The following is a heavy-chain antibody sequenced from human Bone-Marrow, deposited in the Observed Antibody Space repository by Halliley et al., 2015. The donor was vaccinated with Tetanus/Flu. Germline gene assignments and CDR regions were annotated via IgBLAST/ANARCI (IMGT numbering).Heavy chain of an antibody. CDR3: TRDVPNSQFDP. Sequence: LGWVSLIHNEGTKTTYADSVKGRFTISRDNAKSTLYLQMNILRAEDPAVYYCTRDVPNSQFDPWGQGTLVTVSS. D-gene: IGHD2-8*01. V-gene: IGHV3-74*01. J-gene: IGHJ5*02. CDR2: IHNEGTKT.